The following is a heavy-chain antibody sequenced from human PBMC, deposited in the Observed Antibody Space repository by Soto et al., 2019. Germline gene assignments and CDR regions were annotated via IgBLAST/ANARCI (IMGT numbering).Heavy chain of an antibody. J-gene: IGHJ5*02. CDR2: IYTSGST. Sequence: SETMSLTCSVSGGSISSYYWSWIRQPAGKGLEWIGRIYTSGSTNYNPSLKSRATMSVDTPKNQFSMKLRSVTAADTAVYYCARAAAWGIAVVGKGGFDPWGQGTLVTVSS. CDR1: GGSISSYY. CDR3: ARAAAWGIAVVGKGGFDP. D-gene: IGHD7-27*01. V-gene: IGHV4-4*07.